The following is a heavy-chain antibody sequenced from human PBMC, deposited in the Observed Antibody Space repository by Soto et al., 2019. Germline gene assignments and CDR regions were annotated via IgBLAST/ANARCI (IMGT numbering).Heavy chain of an antibody. Sequence: QVQLVESGGGVVQPGRSLRLSCAASGFTFSSYAMHWVRQAPGKGLEWVAVIWSDGSNKYYPDSVKGRFTISRDNSKNTLYLQMNSLRAEDTAVYYCARETNSTVEDWFDPWVQGTLVTVSS. J-gene: IGHJ5*02. CDR1: GFTFSSYA. D-gene: IGHD4-17*01. V-gene: IGHV3-33*01. CDR2: IWSDGSNK. CDR3: ARETNSTVEDWFDP.